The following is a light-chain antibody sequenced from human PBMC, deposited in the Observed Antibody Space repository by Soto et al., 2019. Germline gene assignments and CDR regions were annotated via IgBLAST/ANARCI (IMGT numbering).Light chain of an antibody. CDR3: QHYSNAPLI. CDR2: VAS. Sequence: EVVLTQSPGSLSLSPGDRATLSCRANETVTNNYLARYQQRPGQAPRLLIFVASIRATGIPARFRGSGSGTEFTLTMSRLELEDFPVYYCQHYSNAPLIFGGGTQVEIK. CDR1: ETVTNNY. J-gene: IGKJ4*01. V-gene: IGKV3-20*01.